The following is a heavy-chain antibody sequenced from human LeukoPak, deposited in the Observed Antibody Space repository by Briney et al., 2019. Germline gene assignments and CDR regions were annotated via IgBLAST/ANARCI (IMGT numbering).Heavy chain of an antibody. CDR3: ARAGGVGGAFDI. Sequence: KPSETLSLTCTVSGGSISSYYWSWIRQPPGKGLEWIGYIYYSGSTNYNPSLKSRVTISVDTSKNQFSLKLSSVTAADTAVYYCARAGGVGGAFDIWGQGTMVTVSS. CDR1: GGSISSYY. J-gene: IGHJ3*02. V-gene: IGHV4-59*12. CDR2: IYYSGST. D-gene: IGHD2-8*01.